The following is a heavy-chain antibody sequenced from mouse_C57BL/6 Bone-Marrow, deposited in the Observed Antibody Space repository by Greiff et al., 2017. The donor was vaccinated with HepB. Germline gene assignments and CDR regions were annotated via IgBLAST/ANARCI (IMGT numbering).Heavy chain of an antibody. CDR2: IYPGSGST. CDR1: GYTFTSYW. Sequence: QVQLQQPGAELVKPGASVKMSCKASGYTFTSYWITWVKQRPGQGLEWIGDIYPGSGSTNYNEKFKSKATLTVDTSSSTAYMQLSSLTSEDSAVYYCARRGGYYYGSSLFAYWGQGTLVTVSA. D-gene: IGHD1-1*01. V-gene: IGHV1-55*01. CDR3: ARRGGYYYGSSLFAY. J-gene: IGHJ3*01.